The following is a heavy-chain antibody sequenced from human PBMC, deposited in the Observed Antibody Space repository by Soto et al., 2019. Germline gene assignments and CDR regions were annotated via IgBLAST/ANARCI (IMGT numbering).Heavy chain of an antibody. CDR3: SRGRSWDNYHYYYMDV. J-gene: IGHJ6*03. CDR2: ISGYNGNT. D-gene: IGHD6-13*01. Sequence: ASVKVSCKTSGYSFTTYGISWVRQETGKGLEWMGWISGYNGNTNYAQKLQGRVTMTTDTSTSTAYMELRSLRSDDTAVYYCSRGRSWDNYHYYYMDVWGKGTTVTVSS. CDR1: GYSFTTYG. V-gene: IGHV1-18*01.